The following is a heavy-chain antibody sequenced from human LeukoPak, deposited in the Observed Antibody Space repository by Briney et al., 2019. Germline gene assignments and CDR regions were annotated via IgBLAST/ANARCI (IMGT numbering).Heavy chain of an antibody. CDR2: IYPGDSDT. Sequence: GESLKISCKGSGYSFTSYWIGWARQMPGKGLEWMGIIYPGDSDTRYSPSFQGQVTISADKSLNTAYLQWSSLTASDTAIYYCARGPNSGYARLSFDYWGQGTLVTVSS. V-gene: IGHV5-51*01. J-gene: IGHJ4*02. D-gene: IGHD5-12*01. CDR3: ARGPNSGYARLSFDY. CDR1: GYSFTSYW.